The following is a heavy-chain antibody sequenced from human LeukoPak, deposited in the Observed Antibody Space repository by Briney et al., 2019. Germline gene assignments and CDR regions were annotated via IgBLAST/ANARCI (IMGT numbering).Heavy chain of an antibody. V-gene: IGHV4-34*01. J-gene: IGHJ3*02. D-gene: IGHD3-3*01. Sequence: SETLSLTCAVYGGSFSGYYWSWIRQPPGKGLEWIGEINHSGSTNYNPSLKSRVTISVDTSKNQFSLKLNSVTAADTALYYCARVPYYDFWSGYYAFDIWGQGTMVTVSS. CDR2: INHSGST. CDR3: ARVPYYDFWSGYYAFDI. CDR1: GGSFSGYY.